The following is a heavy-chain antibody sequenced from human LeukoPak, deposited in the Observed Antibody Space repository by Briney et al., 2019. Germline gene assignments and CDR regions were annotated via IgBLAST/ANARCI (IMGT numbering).Heavy chain of an antibody. CDR3: ARDFPMVRGSSPFDP. CDR1: GGSISSSSYY. V-gene: IGHV4-39*07. J-gene: IGHJ5*02. Sequence: SETLSLTCTVSGGSISSSSYYWGWIRQPPGKGLEWIGSIYYSGSTYYNPSLKCRVTISVDTSKNQFSLKLSSVTAADTAVYYCARDFPMVRGSSPFDPWGQGTLVTVSP. CDR2: IYYSGST. D-gene: IGHD3-10*01.